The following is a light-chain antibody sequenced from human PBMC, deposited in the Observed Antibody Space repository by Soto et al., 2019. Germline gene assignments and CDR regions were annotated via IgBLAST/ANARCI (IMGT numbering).Light chain of an antibody. CDR2: DAS. CDR3: QQRSEWPIT. CDR1: QRVSTY. Sequence: EIMLTQSPATLSLTPGERATLSCRASQRVSTYLAWYQQKPGQAPRLFIYDASNRATGIPARFSGSGSGADFTLTISSLEPEDFAVYYCQQRSEWPITFGQGTRLEIK. J-gene: IGKJ5*01. V-gene: IGKV3-11*01.